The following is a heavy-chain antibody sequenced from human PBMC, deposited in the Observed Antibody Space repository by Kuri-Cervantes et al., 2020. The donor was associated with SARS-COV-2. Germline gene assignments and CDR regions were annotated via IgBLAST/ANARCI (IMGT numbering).Heavy chain of an antibody. Sequence: ETLSLTCTVSGYSISSGYYWGWIRQPPGKGLEWIGSIYHSGSTYYNPSLKSRVTISVDTSKNQFSLRLSSVTAADTAVYYCARRRMVYATIDYWGQGTLVTVSS. D-gene: IGHD2-8*01. CDR2: IYHSGST. J-gene: IGHJ4*02. CDR3: ARRRMVYATIDY. CDR1: GYSISSGYY. V-gene: IGHV4-38-2*02.